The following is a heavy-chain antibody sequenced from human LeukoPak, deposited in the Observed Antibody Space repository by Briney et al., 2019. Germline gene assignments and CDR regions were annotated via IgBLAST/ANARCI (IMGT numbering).Heavy chain of an antibody. CDR3: ARGPSGYNNT. D-gene: IGHD5-12*01. CDR2: ITSTSSYI. V-gene: IGHV3-21*01. CDR1: GFTFSNYN. J-gene: IGHJ4*02. Sequence: GGSLRLSCEASGFTFSNYNMNWVRQAPGKELEWVSSITSTSSYIYYADSVKGRFTISRDNSKNTLYLQMNSLRAEDTAVYYCARGPSGYNNTGGQGTLVTVSS.